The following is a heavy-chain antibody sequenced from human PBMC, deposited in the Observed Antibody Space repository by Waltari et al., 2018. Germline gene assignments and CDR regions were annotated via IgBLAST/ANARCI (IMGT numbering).Heavy chain of an antibody. Sequence: QVQLVQSGAEVKKPGASVKVSCKASGYTFTGYYMHWVRQAPGQGLEWMGRINPNRGGTNYARKFQGRVTMTRDTSISTAYMELSRLRSDDTAVYYCARVTPSGYSSNTFDYWGQGTLVTVSS. CDR2: INPNRGGT. CDR1: GYTFTGYY. J-gene: IGHJ4*02. D-gene: IGHD6-13*01. CDR3: ARVTPSGYSSNTFDY. V-gene: IGHV1-2*06.